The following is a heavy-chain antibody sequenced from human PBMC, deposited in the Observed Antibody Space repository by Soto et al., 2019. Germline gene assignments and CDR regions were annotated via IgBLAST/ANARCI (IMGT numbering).Heavy chain of an antibody. Sequence: EASVKVSCKVSGYTLTELSMHWVRQATGKGLEWVSAIGTAGDTYYPGSVKGRFTISRENAKNSLYLQMNSLRAGDTAVYYCARGELSYHDAFDIWGQGTMVTVSS. D-gene: IGHD3-16*02. CDR2: IGTAGDT. J-gene: IGHJ3*02. CDR3: ARGELSYHDAFDI. CDR1: GYTLTELS. V-gene: IGHV3-13*01.